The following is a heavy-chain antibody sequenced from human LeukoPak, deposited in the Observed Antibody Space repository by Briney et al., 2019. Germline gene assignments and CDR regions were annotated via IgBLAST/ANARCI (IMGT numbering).Heavy chain of an antibody. Sequence: KSSETLSLTCIVSGGSISGFYWSWIRQPAGKGLEWIGRIYPSGRTNYNPSLKSRVTMSTDTSKNQFSLKLRSVTAADTAVYYCAREYGDLDYWGQGTLVPVSS. V-gene: IGHV4-4*07. D-gene: IGHD4-17*01. CDR3: AREYGDLDY. CDR2: IYPSGRT. J-gene: IGHJ4*02. CDR1: GGSISGFY.